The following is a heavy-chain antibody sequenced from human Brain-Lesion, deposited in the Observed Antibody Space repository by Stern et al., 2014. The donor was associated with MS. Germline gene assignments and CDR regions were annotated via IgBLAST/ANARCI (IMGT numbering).Heavy chain of an antibody. D-gene: IGHD3-22*01. V-gene: IGHV4-31*03. CDR1: GGSINSGGYY. Sequence: QLQLQESGPGLVKPSQTLPLTCTVSGGSINSGGYYCSWIRQYPGKGLEWIGYIYYTGSAYYDPSLKIRLSMSIDTSKNQFSLNLNSVTAADTAVYYCARGARYSDSSGYYFYFDYWGQGTLVTVSS. CDR3: ARGARYSDSSGYYFYFDY. J-gene: IGHJ4*02. CDR2: IYYTGSA.